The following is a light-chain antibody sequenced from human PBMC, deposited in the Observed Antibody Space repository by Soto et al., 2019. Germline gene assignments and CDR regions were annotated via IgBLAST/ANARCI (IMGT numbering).Light chain of an antibody. CDR1: QSVSSSY. CDR3: QNSSNAHDYT. Sequence: EIVLKQSPGTLFLSPWELDTLSCRSIQSVSSSYLAWYQKKPGQPPRLLIYGASSRATGIPGRFSGSGSGIEFTRTSSRLEPEDFAAKCGQNSSNAHDYTFDQGTKFEIK. V-gene: IGKV3-20*01. CDR2: GAS. J-gene: IGKJ2*01.